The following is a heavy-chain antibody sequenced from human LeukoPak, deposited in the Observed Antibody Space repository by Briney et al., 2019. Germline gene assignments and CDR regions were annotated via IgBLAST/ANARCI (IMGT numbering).Heavy chain of an antibody. J-gene: IGHJ4*02. D-gene: IGHD3-16*01. CDR2: IYHSGST. CDR1: GGSISSGGYS. V-gene: IGHV4-30-2*01. CDR3: ARLKGATWVFDY. Sequence: SETLSPTCAVSGGSISSGGYSWSWIRQPPGKGLEWIGYIYHSGSTYYNPSLKSRVTISVDRSKNQFSLKLSSVTAADTAVYYCARLKGATWVFDYWGQGTLVTVSS.